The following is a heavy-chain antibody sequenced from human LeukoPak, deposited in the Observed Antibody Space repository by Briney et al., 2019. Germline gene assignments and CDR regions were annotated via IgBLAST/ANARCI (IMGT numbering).Heavy chain of an antibody. CDR2: NHRSGIP. CDR1: LDSTPINF. D-gene: IGHD1-14*01. CDR3: AREILGGFNPGAY. V-gene: IGHV4-4*03. Sequence: PEPLSLTSTSTLDSTPINFPSHVRHPPRKLSEWIGENHRSGIPNYNPSLQSRVTISIDRSRKQIALELSSVTAADTAVYYCAREILGGFNPGAYWGQGTLVTVSS. J-gene: IGHJ4*02.